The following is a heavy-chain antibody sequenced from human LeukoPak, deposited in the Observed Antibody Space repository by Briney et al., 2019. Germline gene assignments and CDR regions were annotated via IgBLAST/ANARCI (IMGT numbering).Heavy chain of an antibody. D-gene: IGHD1-26*01. CDR1: GGSISSYY. CDR2: IYYSGST. Sequence: PSETLSLTCTVSGGSISSYYWSWIRQPPGKGLEWIGYIYYSGSTNYNPSLKSRVTISVDTSKNQFSLKLSSVTAADTAVYYCARDSSGSYQLAEENAFDIWRQGTMVAVSS. J-gene: IGHJ3*02. CDR3: ARDSSGSYQLAEENAFDI. V-gene: IGHV4-59*01.